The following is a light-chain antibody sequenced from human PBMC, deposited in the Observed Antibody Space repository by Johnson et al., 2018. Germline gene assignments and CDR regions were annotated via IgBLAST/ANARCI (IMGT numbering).Light chain of an antibody. CDR3: GTWDSSLSAGNV. V-gene: IGLV1-51*02. Sequence: QSVLTQPPSVSAAPGQKVTISCSGSSSNIGNNYVSWYQQLPGTAPKLLIYENNKRPSGIPDRFSGSKSGTAATRGITGLPPGDEADYYCGTWDSSLSAGNVFGTGTKVTVL. CDR1: SSNIGNNY. CDR2: ENN. J-gene: IGLJ1*01.